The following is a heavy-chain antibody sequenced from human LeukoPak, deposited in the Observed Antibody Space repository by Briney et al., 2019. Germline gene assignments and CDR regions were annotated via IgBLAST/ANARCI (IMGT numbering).Heavy chain of an antibody. CDR3: ARGYSGYDIGGY. CDR1: GGSISNYY. Sequence: SETLSLTCTVSGGSISNYYWSWIRHPPGKGLERIGYIYNSGSTNYNPSLKSRVTISVDTSRNQFSLKLNSVTAADTAIYYCARGYSGYDIGGYWGQGTLVTVSS. J-gene: IGHJ4*02. CDR2: IYNSGST. V-gene: IGHV4-59*01. D-gene: IGHD5-12*01.